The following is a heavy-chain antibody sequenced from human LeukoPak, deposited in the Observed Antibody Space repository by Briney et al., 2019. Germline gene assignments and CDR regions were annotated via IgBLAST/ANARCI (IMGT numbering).Heavy chain of an antibody. CDR2: IKEDGSEK. CDR1: GFTFGSYW. J-gene: IGHJ4*02. CDR3: AKGAKYYYDSSGYYGY. D-gene: IGHD3-22*01. Sequence: GGSLRLSCVASGFTFGSYWMSWVRQAPGKGLEWVANIKEDGSEKYYMDSVKGRFTISRDNAKNSLYLQMSSLGAEDTAVYYCAKGAKYYYDSSGYYGYWGQGTLVTVSS. V-gene: IGHV3-7*01.